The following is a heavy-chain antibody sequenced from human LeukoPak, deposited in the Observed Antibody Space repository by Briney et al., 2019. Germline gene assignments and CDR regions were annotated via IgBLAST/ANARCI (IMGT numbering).Heavy chain of an antibody. V-gene: IGHV1-69*05. Sequence: SVKVSXKASGGTFSSYAISWVRQAPGQGLEWMGGIIPIFGTANYAQKFQGRVTITTDESTSTAYMELSSLRSEDTAVYYCARGGRFLEWLDLKSWFDPWGQGTLVTVSS. CDR3: ARGGRFLEWLDLKSWFDP. D-gene: IGHD3-3*01. CDR2: IIPIFGTA. CDR1: GGTFSSYA. J-gene: IGHJ5*02.